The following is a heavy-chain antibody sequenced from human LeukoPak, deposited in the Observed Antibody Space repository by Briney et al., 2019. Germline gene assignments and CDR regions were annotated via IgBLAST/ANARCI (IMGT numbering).Heavy chain of an antibody. CDR2: MGQDGSEK. Sequence: GGSLRLSCAASGFTFSNYWMTWVRQAPGKGLEWVAIMGQDGSEKYYVDSVKGRFTISRDNAKNSLYLQMNSLRAEDTAVYYCARVTYGDYYWGQGTLVTVSS. CDR3: ARVTYGDYY. J-gene: IGHJ4*02. CDR1: GFTFSNYW. V-gene: IGHV3-7*05. D-gene: IGHD4-17*01.